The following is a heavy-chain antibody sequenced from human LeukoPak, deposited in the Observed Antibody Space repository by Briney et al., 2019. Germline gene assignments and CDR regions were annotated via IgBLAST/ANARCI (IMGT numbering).Heavy chain of an antibody. CDR3: ARGAFTPVITFGPFYFES. V-gene: IGHV1-69*06. CDR1: GGTFSDCA. J-gene: IGHJ4*02. CDR2: IIPLFGTT. D-gene: IGHD3-16*01. Sequence: RASVKVSCKMFGGTFSDCAITWLRQAPGQGLECVGRIIPLFGTTKSAQGFQDRVTLSADKSTNTAYMELTSLRSDDTAVYYCARGAFTPVITFGPFYFESWGQGTLITVSS.